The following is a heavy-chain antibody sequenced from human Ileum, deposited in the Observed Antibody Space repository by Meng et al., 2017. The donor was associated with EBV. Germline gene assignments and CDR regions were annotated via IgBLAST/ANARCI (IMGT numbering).Heavy chain of an antibody. CDR3: ARDAFQYASGIPAH. Sequence: VPRRGLGRMLVRPSGSLSLTCTVSGDSFSGFYWWSWVRQSPGKGLEWIGEVYPSGSPYYNPSLKSRVTISLDKSRNQFSLNLIHVTAADAAVYYCARDAFQYASGIPAHWGQGTLVTVSS. V-gene: IGHV4-4*02. CDR1: GDSFSGFYW. J-gene: IGHJ4*02. D-gene: IGHD3-16*01. CDR2: VYPSGSP.